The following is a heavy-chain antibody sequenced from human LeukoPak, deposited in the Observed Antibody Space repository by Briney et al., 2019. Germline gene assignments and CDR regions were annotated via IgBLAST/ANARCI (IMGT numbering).Heavy chain of an antibody. CDR1: GGSISSYN. V-gene: IGHV4-59*01. Sequence: SETLSLTCTVSGGSISSYNWSWVRQPPGKGLEWIGYIYYSGSTNYNPSLKSRVTISVDTSKNQFSLKLSSVTAADTAVYYCARTRKYYYDSSGYLDAFDIWGQGTMVTVSS. J-gene: IGHJ3*02. D-gene: IGHD3-22*01. CDR3: ARTRKYYYDSSGYLDAFDI. CDR2: IYYSGST.